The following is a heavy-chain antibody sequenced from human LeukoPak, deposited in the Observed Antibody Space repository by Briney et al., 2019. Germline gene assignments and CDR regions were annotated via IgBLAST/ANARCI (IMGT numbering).Heavy chain of an antibody. CDR2: IYYGGST. CDR3: ARVLIAVAGYDY. Sequence: SETLSLTCTFSGGSVSSGTYYWTWIRQPPGQGLEWIGYIYYGGSTNYNPSLKTRVTISVDTSKDQFSLRLTSVSAADTATYYCARVLIAVAGYDYWGQGTQVTVSS. CDR1: GGSVSSGTYY. J-gene: IGHJ4*02. D-gene: IGHD6-19*01. V-gene: IGHV4-61*01.